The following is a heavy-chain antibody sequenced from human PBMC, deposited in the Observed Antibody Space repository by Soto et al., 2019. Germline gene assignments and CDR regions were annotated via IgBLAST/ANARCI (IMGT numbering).Heavy chain of an antibody. Sequence: SETLSLTCTVSGGSISSSSYYWGWIRQPPGKGLEWIGSIYYSGSTYYNPSLKSRVTISVDTSKNQFSLKLSSVTAADTAVYYCARPRSGSRGFDYWGQGTLVTVSS. CDR3: ARPRSGSRGFDY. D-gene: IGHD3-10*01. CDR1: GGSISSSSYY. V-gene: IGHV4-39*01. J-gene: IGHJ4*02. CDR2: IYYSGST.